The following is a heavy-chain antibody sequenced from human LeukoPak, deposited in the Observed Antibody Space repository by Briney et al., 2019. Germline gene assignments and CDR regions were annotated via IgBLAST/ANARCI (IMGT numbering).Heavy chain of an antibody. D-gene: IGHD4-17*01. CDR3: ARSEGTTVTMFDY. Sequence: PGGSLRPSCAASGFTFSNYPMHWVRQAPGKGLEWVAVIPYDGSNNYYSDSVKGRFTISRDNSKNTLYLQMNSLRPEDTAVYYCARSEGTTVTMFDYWGQGTLVTVSS. V-gene: IGHV3-30-3*01. CDR1: GFTFSNYP. J-gene: IGHJ4*02. CDR2: IPYDGSNN.